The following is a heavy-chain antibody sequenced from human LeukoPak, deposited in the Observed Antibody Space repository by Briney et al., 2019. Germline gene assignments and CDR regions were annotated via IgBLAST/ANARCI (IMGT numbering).Heavy chain of an antibody. CDR1: GYSFTSYW. D-gene: IGHD1-26*01. CDR2: IYPGDSDT. J-gene: IGHJ3*02. Sequence: GESLKISCKGSGYSFTSYWIGWVRQMPGKGLEWMGIIYPGDSDTRYSPSFQGQVTISADKSISTAYLQWSSLKASDTAMYYCARQMYSGSYYDAFDIWGQGTMVTVSS. V-gene: IGHV5-51*01. CDR3: ARQMYSGSYYDAFDI.